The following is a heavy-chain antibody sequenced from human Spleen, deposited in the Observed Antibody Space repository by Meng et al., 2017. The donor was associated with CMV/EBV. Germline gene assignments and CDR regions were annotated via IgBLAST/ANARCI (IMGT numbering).Heavy chain of an antibody. J-gene: IGHJ4*02. Sequence: GGSLRLSCAASGFTVTNYYMMWVRQAPGKGLEWVSVIYTGGSTYYVDSVKGRFTISRDNSKNRLYLQMNRLRVEDTAVYYCARVDYWGQGTLVTVSS. CDR1: GFTVTNYY. CDR3: ARVDY. V-gene: IGHV3-66*02. CDR2: IYTGGST.